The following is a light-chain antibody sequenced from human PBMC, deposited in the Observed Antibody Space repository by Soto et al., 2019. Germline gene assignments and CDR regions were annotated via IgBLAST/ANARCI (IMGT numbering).Light chain of an antibody. Sequence: QSALTQPRSVSGSPGQSVTISCTGTSSDVGRYDYVSWYRQHPGKAPKLIIYDVTERPAGVPDRFSGSKSGNTASLTISGLQAEDEADYSCCSFAGSFSYVFGGGTKVTVL. V-gene: IGLV2-11*01. CDR1: SSDVGRYDY. CDR3: CSFAGSFSYV. CDR2: DVT. J-gene: IGLJ2*01.